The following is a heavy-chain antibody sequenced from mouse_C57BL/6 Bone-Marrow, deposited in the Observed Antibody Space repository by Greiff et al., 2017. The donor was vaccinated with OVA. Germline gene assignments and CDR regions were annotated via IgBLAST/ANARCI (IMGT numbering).Heavy chain of an antibody. CDR1: GYTFTSYW. Sequence: DVQLQESGTVLARPGASVKMSCKTSGYTFTSYWMQWVKQRPGQGLEWIGAIYPGNSDTSYNQKFKGKAKMPAVTSASTAYMELSSLTNEDSAVYDCTRRGLITTDTFFAYWGQGTLVTVSA. CDR3: TRRGLITTDTFFAY. CDR2: IYPGNSDT. D-gene: IGHD1-1*01. J-gene: IGHJ3*01. V-gene: IGHV1-5*01.